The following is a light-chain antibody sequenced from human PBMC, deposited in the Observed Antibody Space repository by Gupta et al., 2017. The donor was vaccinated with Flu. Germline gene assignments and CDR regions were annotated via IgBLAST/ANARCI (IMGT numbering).Light chain of an antibody. CDR2: WAS. CDR3: QQDYSTPRT. J-gene: IGKJ1*01. V-gene: IGKV4-1*01. Sequence: DLVLHPSPDSLAVSLGERATINCKSSQSVLYSSNNKNYLAWYQQKPGQPPKLLIYWASTRESGVPDRFSGSGSGTDFTLTISSLQAEDVAVYYCQQDYSTPRTFGQGTKVEIK. CDR1: QSVLYSSNNKNY.